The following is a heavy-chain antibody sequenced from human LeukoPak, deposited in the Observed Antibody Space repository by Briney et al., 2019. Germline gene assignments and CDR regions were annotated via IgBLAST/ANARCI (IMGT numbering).Heavy chain of an antibody. CDR1: GFSFSDAW. V-gene: IGHV3-15*07. J-gene: IGHJ4*02. D-gene: IGHD3-22*01. Sequence: GGSLRLSCAASGFSFSDAWMNWVRQAPGKGLEWVGHIRSKADGGTPDYIAPVKGRFTISRDDSKSIAYLQMNSLKTEDTAVYYCTREQYYYDSSGADYWGQGTLVTVSS. CDR3: TREQYYYDSSGADY. CDR2: IRSKADGGTP.